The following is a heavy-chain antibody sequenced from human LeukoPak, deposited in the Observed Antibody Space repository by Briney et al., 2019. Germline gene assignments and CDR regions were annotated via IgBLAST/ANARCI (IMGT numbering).Heavy chain of an antibody. CDR1: GFTFSSYA. D-gene: IGHD3-22*01. CDR3: AKDVPKYYYDSSGYYGADGY. Sequence: PGGSLRLSCAASGFTFSSYAMSWVRQAPGKGLEWVSAISGSGGSTYYADSVKGRFTISRDNSKNTLYLQMNSQRAEDTAVYYCAKDVPKYYYDSSGYYGADGYWGQGTLVTVSS. V-gene: IGHV3-23*01. CDR2: ISGSGGST. J-gene: IGHJ4*02.